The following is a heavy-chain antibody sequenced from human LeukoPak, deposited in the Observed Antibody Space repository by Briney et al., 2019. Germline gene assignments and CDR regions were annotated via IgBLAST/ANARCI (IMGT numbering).Heavy chain of an antibody. J-gene: IGHJ4*02. Sequence: GGSLRLSCAASGFTFSSYSMNWVRQAPGKGLEWVSSISSSSSYIYYADSVKVRFTISSDNAKNSLSLQMNSLRAEDTAVYYCASSATMSLYWGQGTLVTVSS. D-gene: IGHD5-12*01. V-gene: IGHV3-21*01. CDR3: ASSATMSLY. CDR1: GFTFSSYS. CDR2: ISSSSSYI.